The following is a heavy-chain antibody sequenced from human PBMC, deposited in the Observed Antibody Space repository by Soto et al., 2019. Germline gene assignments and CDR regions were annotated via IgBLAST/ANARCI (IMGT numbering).Heavy chain of an antibody. CDR2: FDPEDGET. Sequence: GASVKVSCKVSGYTLTELSMHWVRQAPGKGLEWMGGFDPEDGETIYAQKFQGRVTMTEDTSTDTAYMELSSLRSEDTAVYYCATDLTYSSSWSFDYWGQGTLVTVSS. CDR3: ATDLTYSSSWSFDY. CDR1: GYTLTELS. V-gene: IGHV1-24*01. D-gene: IGHD6-13*01. J-gene: IGHJ4*02.